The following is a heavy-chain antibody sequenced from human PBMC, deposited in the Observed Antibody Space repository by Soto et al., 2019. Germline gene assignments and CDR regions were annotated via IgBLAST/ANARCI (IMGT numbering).Heavy chain of an antibody. CDR2: IIPLFGIA. D-gene: IGHD2-15*01. CDR1: GGTFSTYT. J-gene: IGHJ4*02. Sequence: QVQLVQSGAEVKKPGSSVKVSCKASGGTFSTYTISWVRQAPGQGLEWMGRIIPLFGIANYAQRFQGRLTITADQSTSTAYMELSSLRSEDTATYDCARCAGGSCYISGLFDYWGQGTLVTVSS. V-gene: IGHV1-69*02. CDR3: ARCAGGSCYISGLFDY.